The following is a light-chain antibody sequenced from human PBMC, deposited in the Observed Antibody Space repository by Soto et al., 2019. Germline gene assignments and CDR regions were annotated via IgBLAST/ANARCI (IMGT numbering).Light chain of an antibody. Sequence: NFMLTQPHSVSESPGKTVTISCTRSSGSIASNYVQWYQQRPGSAPTTVIYEDNQRPSGVPDRFSGSIDSSSNSASHTISGLKTEDEADYYCQSYDSVYVVFGGGTKLTVL. CDR3: QSYDSVYVV. V-gene: IGLV6-57*03. CDR1: SGSIASNY. CDR2: EDN. J-gene: IGLJ2*01.